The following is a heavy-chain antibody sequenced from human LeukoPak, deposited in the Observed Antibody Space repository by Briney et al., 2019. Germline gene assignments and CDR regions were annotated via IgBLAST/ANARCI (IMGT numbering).Heavy chain of an antibody. CDR1: GVTFSSYE. CDR3: ATLGGVWFGDRRLDY. Sequence: GGSLRVSCAASGVTFSSYEMSWVRQAPGKGLEWVSVIDSGGSTYYADSVKGRFTVSKDDSKNTVYLQINSLRAEDTAVYYCATLGGVWFGDRRLDYWGQGTQGTVSS. V-gene: IGHV3-66*01. CDR2: IDSGGST. D-gene: IGHD3-10*01. J-gene: IGHJ4*02.